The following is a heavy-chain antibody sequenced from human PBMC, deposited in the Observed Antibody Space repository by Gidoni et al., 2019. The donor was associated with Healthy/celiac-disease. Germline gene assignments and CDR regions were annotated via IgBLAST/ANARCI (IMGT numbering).Heavy chain of an antibody. V-gene: IGHV4-59*01. D-gene: IGHD3-3*01. CDR3: ARVGYDFWSGYLDY. Sequence: QVQLQESGPGLVKPSATLSLTCTVAGRSISSYYWSWIRQPPGKGLEWIGYIYYSGSTNYNPSLKSRVTISVDTSKNQCSLKLSSVTAADTAVYYCARVGYDFWSGYLDYWGQGTLVTVSS. J-gene: IGHJ4*02. CDR1: GRSISSYY. CDR2: IYYSGST.